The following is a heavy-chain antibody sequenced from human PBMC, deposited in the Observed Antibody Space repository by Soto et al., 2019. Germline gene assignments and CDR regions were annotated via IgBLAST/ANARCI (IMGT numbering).Heavy chain of an antibody. V-gene: IGHV4-30-4*01. D-gene: IGHD4-4*01. CDR3: AREFIQQATVTTGYFDY. J-gene: IGHJ4*02. CDR1: GGSISSGDYY. CDR2: IYYSGST. Sequence: SSETLSLTCTVSGGSISSGDYYWSWIRQPPGKGLEWIGYIYYSGSTYYNPSLKSRVTISVDTSKNQFSLKLSSVTAADTAVYYCAREFIQQATVTTGYFDYWGQGTQVTVSS.